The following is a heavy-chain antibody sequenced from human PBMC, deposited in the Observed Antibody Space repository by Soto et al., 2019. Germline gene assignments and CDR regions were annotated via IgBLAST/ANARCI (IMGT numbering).Heavy chain of an antibody. CDR3: ASSEFPTVTSTPPFDY. CDR1: GGTFSSYA. J-gene: IGHJ4*02. CDR2: IIPIFGTA. V-gene: IGHV1-69*01. Sequence: QVQLVQSGAEVKKPGSSVKVSCKASGGTFSSYAISWVRQAPVQGLEWMGGIIPIFGTANYAQKFQGRVTITADESPRTASMELISLRSEDTAVYYCASSEFPTVTSTPPFDYWGQGTLVTVCS. D-gene: IGHD4-17*01.